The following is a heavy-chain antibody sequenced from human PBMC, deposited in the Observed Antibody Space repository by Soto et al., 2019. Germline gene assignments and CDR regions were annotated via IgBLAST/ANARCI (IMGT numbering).Heavy chain of an antibody. CDR1: DGSINNSDYY. J-gene: IGHJ6*02. Sequence: QVQLQESGPGLVKPSQTLSLTCTVSDGSINNSDYYWSWIRQPPGKGLEWIGYIHSSGSTYQNPSLKSRGTMSLDTSKNQFSLTLSSVTAADTAVYYCARGQRRSFYFYLPMDVWGQGTTVTVSS. V-gene: IGHV4-30-4*01. CDR2: IHSSGST. D-gene: IGHD1-26*01. CDR3: ARGQRRSFYFYLPMDV.